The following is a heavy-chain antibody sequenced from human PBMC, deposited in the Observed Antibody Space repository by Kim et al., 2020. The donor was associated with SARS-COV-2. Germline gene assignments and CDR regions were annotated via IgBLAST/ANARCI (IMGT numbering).Heavy chain of an antibody. CDR2: ISSSGGTT. CDR1: GFTFSSYA. D-gene: IGHD3-10*01. Sequence: GGSLRLSCAASGFTFSSYAMSWVRQAPGKGLEWVSGISSSGGTTYYADSVRGRFTISRHNSKNTLYLQMSSLRAEDTAGYYCAKSPELYYYYGMDVWGEGTTVTVSS. CDR3: AKSPELYYYYGMDV. J-gene: IGHJ6*04. V-gene: IGHV3-23*01.